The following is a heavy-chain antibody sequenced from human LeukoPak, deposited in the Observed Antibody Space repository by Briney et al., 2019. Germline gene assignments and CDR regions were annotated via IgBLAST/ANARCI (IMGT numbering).Heavy chain of an antibody. D-gene: IGHD5-12*01. Sequence: SETLSLTCTVSGGSISSSSYYWGWIRQPPGKGLEWIGEINHSGSTNYNPSLKSRVTISVDTSKNQFSLKLSSVTAADTAVYYCARYSGYEPFDYWGQGTLVTVSS. J-gene: IGHJ4*02. CDR3: ARYSGYEPFDY. V-gene: IGHV4-39*07. CDR1: GGSISSSSYY. CDR2: INHSGST.